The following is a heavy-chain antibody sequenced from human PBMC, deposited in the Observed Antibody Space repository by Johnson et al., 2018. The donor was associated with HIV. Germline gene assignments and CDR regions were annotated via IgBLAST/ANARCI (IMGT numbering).Heavy chain of an antibody. J-gene: IGHJ3*01. V-gene: IGHV3-30*04. CDR3: ARDRRVAAITYAFDF. Sequence: QVQLVESGGGVVQPGRSLRLSCAASGFTFSSYAMHWVRQAPGKGLEWVAVISYDGSNKFYADSLKGRFTVSRDISKNTLYLQIKGLSAEDTAVYYCARDRRVAAITYAFDFWGQGTMVTVSS. CDR2: ISYDGSNK. D-gene: IGHD6-13*01. CDR1: GFTFSSYA.